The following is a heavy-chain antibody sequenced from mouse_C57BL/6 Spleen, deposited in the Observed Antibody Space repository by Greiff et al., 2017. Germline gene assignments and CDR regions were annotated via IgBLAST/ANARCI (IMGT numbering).Heavy chain of an antibody. D-gene: IGHD2-13*01. J-gene: IGHJ2*01. CDR3: ARRMGDGYLDY. CDR2: IDPTDSYT. Sequence: QVHVKQPGAELVKPGASVKLSCKASGYTFTSYWRQWVKQRPGQGLEWKGEIDPTDSYTNYNLNLKGKATLTGDTSSSTDYMQLSSLTSEDSAVYYCARRMGDGYLDYWGQGTTLTVSS. CDR1: GYTFTSYW. V-gene: IGHV1-50*01.